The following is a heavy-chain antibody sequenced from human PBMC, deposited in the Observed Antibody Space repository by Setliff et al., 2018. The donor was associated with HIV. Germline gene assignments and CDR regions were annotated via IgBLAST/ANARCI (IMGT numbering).Heavy chain of an antibody. CDR3: ARRGLDTTLVDGFDI. J-gene: IGHJ3*02. Sequence: PSETLSLTCTVSGGSISSHYWSWIRQPPGKGLEWIGYIYYSGSTNYNPSLKSRVTIAVDTSKKQFSLKLSSVTAADTAVYYCARRGLDTTLVDGFDIWGQGTMVTVSS. V-gene: IGHV4-59*11. D-gene: IGHD1-1*01. CDR2: IYYSGST. CDR1: GGSISSHY.